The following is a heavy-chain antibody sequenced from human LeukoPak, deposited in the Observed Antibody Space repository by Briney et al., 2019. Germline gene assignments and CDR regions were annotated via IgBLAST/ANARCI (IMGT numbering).Heavy chain of an antibody. D-gene: IGHD5-24*01. V-gene: IGHV4-39*07. CDR1: GGSISSSNYY. CDR3: ARDQGWLQW. J-gene: IGHJ4*02. Sequence: ETLSLTCTVSGGSISSSNYYWGWIRQPPGKGLEWIGNIYYSGSTNYNPSLKSRVTISVDTSKNQFSLKLSSVTAADTAVYYCARDQGWLQWWGQGTLVTVSS. CDR2: IYYSGST.